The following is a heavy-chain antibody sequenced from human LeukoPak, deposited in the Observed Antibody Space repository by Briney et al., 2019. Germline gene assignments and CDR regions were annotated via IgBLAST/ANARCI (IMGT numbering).Heavy chain of an antibody. CDR2: IYYSGST. CDR1: GGSISSYY. V-gene: IGHV4-59*01. Sequence: SETLSLTCTVSGGSISSYYWSWIRQPPGKGLEWIGYIYYSGSTNYNPSLKSRVTISVDTSKNQFSLKLSSVTAADTAVYYCARAYRVGAQLDYWGQGTLVTVSS. CDR3: ARAYRVGAQLDY. J-gene: IGHJ4*02. D-gene: IGHD1-26*01.